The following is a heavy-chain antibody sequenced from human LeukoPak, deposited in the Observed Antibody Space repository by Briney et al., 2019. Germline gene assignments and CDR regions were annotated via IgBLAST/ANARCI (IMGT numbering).Heavy chain of an antibody. Sequence: GGSLRLSCAASGFTVSSNYMSWVRQAPGKGLEWVSVIYSGGSTYYADSVRGRFTISRDNSKNTLYLQMNSLRAEDTAVYYCARGTVVPAATFDYWGQGTLVTVSS. J-gene: IGHJ4*02. V-gene: IGHV3-66*01. CDR1: GFTVSSNY. CDR2: IYSGGST. D-gene: IGHD2-2*01. CDR3: ARGTVVPAATFDY.